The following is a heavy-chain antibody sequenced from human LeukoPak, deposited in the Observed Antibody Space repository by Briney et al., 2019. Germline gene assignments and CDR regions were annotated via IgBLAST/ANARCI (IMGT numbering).Heavy chain of an antibody. V-gene: IGHV4-30-4*01. Sequence: SETLSLTCTVSGGSISSGDYYWSWIRQPPGKGLEWIGYIYYSGSTYYNPSLKSRVTISVDTSKNQFSLKLSSVTAADTAAYYCARRGGGQWLVLDYWGQGTLVTVSS. CDR3: ARRGGGQWLVLDY. J-gene: IGHJ4*02. CDR2: IYYSGST. D-gene: IGHD6-19*01. CDR1: GGSISSGDYY.